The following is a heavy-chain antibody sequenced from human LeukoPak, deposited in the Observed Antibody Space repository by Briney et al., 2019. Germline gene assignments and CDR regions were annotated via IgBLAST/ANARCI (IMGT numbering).Heavy chain of an antibody. CDR1: GYTFTSYY. V-gene: IGHV1-46*01. CDR2: INPSGGST. Sequence: ASVKVSCKASGYTFTSYYMHWVRQAPGQGLEWMGIINPSGGSTSYAQKFQGRVTMTRDTSTSTVYMELSSLRSEDTAVYYCARESLLIYCSGGSCYSRAPPDYWGQGTLVTVSS. D-gene: IGHD2-15*01. J-gene: IGHJ4*02. CDR3: ARESLLIYCSGGSCYSRAPPDY.